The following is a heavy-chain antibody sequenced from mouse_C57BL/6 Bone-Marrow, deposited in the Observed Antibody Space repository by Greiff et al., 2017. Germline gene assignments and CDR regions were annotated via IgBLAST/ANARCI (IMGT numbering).Heavy chain of an antibody. D-gene: IGHD1-1*01. CDR1: GFNINDYY. J-gene: IGHJ2*01. Sequence: EVQGVESGAELVKPGASVKLSCTASGFNINDYYIHWVKQRTEQGLEWIGRIDPEDGETKSAPKFQDKATITADTPSNTAYLQLSSLTSEDTAVYYCTRSLIYYGTNYWGQGTTLTVSS. CDR3: TRSLIYYGTNY. V-gene: IGHV14-2*01. CDR2: IDPEDGET.